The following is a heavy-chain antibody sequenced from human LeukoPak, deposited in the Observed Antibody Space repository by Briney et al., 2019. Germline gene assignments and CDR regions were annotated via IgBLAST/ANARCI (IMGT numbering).Heavy chain of an antibody. V-gene: IGHV4-38-2*01. CDR1: GYSISSGYY. J-gene: IGHJ3*02. Sequence: SETLSLTCAVSGYSISSGYYWGWIRQPPGKGLEWIGSIYHSGSTYYNPSLKSRVTISVDTSKTQFSLKLSSVTAADTALYYCARGDSSGYGQAFDIWGQGTMVTVSS. CDR2: IYHSGST. D-gene: IGHD3-22*01. CDR3: ARGDSSGYGQAFDI.